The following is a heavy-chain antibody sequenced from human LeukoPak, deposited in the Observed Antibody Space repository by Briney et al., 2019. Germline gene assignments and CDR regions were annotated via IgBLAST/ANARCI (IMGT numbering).Heavy chain of an antibody. D-gene: IGHD2-2*01. V-gene: IGHV1-18*04. CDR2: ISAYNGNT. J-gene: IGHJ6*04. CDR3: AREGDCSSTSCPGIDYCYYYGMDV. CDR1: GYTFTSYG. Sequence: ASVKVSCKASGYTFTSYGISWVRQAPGQGLEWMGWISAYNGNTNYAQKLQGRVTMTTDTSTSTAYMELRSLRSDDTAVYYCAREGDCSSTSCPGIDYCYYYGMDVWGKGTTVTVSS.